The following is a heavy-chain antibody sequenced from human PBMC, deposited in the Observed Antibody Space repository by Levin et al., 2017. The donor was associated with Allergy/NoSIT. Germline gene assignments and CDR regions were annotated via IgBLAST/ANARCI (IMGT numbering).Heavy chain of an antibody. Sequence: GGSLRLSCAASGFTFSSYAMNWVRQAPGKGLEWVSSISSSGTYMYYADSVKGRFTISRDNAKNSLYLQMNSLRAEDTAVYYCARGTPDIVLMVYAVDYWGQGTLVTVSS. D-gene: IGHD2-8*01. J-gene: IGHJ4*02. CDR2: ISSSGTYM. CDR3: ARGTPDIVLMVYAVDY. V-gene: IGHV3-21*01. CDR1: GFTFSSYA.